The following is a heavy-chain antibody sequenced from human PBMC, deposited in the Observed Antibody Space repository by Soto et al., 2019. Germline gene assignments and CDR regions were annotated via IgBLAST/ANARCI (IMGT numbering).Heavy chain of an antibody. J-gene: IGHJ6*02. D-gene: IGHD2-2*01. CDR3: ARSGPADHHEYYYYYGMDV. Sequence: ETLSLTCTVSGVSISSYYWSWIRQPPGKGLEWIGYIYYSGRTNYNPSLKSRVTISVDTSKNQFSLKLSSVTAADTAVYYCARSGPADHHEYYYYYGMDVWGQGTTVTVS. CDR1: GVSISSYY. V-gene: IGHV4-59*01. CDR2: IYYSGRT.